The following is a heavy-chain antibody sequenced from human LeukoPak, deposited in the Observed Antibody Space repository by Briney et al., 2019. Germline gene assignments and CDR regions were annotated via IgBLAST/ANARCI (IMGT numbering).Heavy chain of an antibody. J-gene: IGHJ3*02. V-gene: IGHV5-51*01. CDR2: IYPGDSDT. D-gene: IGHD4-17*01. CDR3: ARRDYGDYGPGAFDI. CDR1: GYSFTSYW. Sequence: GGSLKISCKGSGYSFTSYWIGWVRQMPGKGLEWMGIIYPGDSDTRYSPSFQGQVTISADKSISTAYLQWSSLKASDTAMYYCARRDYGDYGPGAFDIWGQGTMVTVSS.